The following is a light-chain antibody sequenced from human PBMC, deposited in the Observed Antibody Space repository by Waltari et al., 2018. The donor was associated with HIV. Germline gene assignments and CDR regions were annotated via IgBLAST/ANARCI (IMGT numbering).Light chain of an antibody. CDR2: DVT. CDR1: SSDVGGYDY. Sequence: QSALTQPLSASGSPGQSVTISCNGTSSDVGGYDYVYWYQQHPGKAPKLMLYDVTKRPSGVPDRFSGSKSGSTASLTLSGLQAEDEADYYCSSYAGSNNLIFGGGTKLTVL. J-gene: IGLJ2*01. V-gene: IGLV2-8*01. CDR3: SSYAGSNNLI.